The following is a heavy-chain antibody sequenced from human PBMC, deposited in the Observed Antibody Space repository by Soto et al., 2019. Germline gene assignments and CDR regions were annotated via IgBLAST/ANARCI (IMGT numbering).Heavy chain of an antibody. V-gene: IGHV3-74*01. CDR3: ARDTPTGNYYYYGMDA. Sequence: SGGSLRLSCAASGFTFSSYWMHWVRQAPGKGLVWVSRINSDGSSTSYADSVKGRFTISRDNAKNTLYLQMNSLRAEDTAVYYCARDTPTGNYYYYGMDAWGQGTTVTVSS. CDR1: GFTFSSYW. CDR2: INSDGSST. J-gene: IGHJ6*02. D-gene: IGHD1-1*01.